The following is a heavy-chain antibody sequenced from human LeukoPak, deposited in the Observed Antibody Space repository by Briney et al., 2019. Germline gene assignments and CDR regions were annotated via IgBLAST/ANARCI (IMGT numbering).Heavy chain of an antibody. V-gene: IGHV1-69*13. CDR1: GGTFSIYA. CDR2: IIPIFGTA. Sequence: SVTVSFTASGGTFSIYAISWVRQAPGQGLEWMGGIIPIFGTANYAQKFQGRVTITADESTSTAYMELSSLRSEDTAVYYCARAGYSSSWYLFWGQGTLVTVSS. CDR3: ARAGYSSSWYLF. J-gene: IGHJ1*01. D-gene: IGHD6-13*01.